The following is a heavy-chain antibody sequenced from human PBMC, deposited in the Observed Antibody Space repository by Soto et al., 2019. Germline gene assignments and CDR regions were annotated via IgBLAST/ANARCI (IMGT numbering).Heavy chain of an antibody. CDR3: VRDGTKTLRDWFQP. D-gene: IGHD1-1*01. CDR1: VGSISGFY. J-gene: IGHJ5*02. V-gene: IGHV4-4*07. Sequence: SETLSLTCTFSVGSISGFYWSCIRKAAGKELEWIGRIYATGTTDYNPSLKSRVMMSVDTSKKQFSLKLRSVTAADTAVYYCVRDGTKTLRDWFQPWGQGISVNVS. CDR2: IYATGTT.